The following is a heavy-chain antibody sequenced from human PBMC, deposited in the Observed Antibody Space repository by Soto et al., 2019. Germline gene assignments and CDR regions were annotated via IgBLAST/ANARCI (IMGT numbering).Heavy chain of an antibody. CDR1: GFTFSSYS. CDR3: ASDLIAATAF. D-gene: IGHD6-13*01. Sequence: GGSLRLSCAASGFTFSSYSMNWVRQAPGKGLEWVSSISSSSSYIYYADSVKGRFTISRDNAKNSLYLQMNSLRAEDTAVYYCASDLIAATAFWGQGTMVTVSS. J-gene: IGHJ3*01. CDR2: ISSSSSYI. V-gene: IGHV3-21*01.